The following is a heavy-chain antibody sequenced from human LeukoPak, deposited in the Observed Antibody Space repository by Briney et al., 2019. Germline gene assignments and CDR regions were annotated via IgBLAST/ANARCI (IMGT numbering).Heavy chain of an antibody. V-gene: IGHV3-30-3*01. J-gene: IGHJ5*02. Sequence: PGGSLRLSCAASGFTFSSYAMHWVRQAPGKGLEWVAVISYDGSNKYYADSVKGRFTISRDNSKNTLYLQMNSLRAEDTAVYYCARGAYGSGSPIGFDPWGQGTLVTVSS. CDR2: ISYDGSNK. D-gene: IGHD3-10*01. CDR1: GFTFSSYA. CDR3: ARGAYGSGSPIGFDP.